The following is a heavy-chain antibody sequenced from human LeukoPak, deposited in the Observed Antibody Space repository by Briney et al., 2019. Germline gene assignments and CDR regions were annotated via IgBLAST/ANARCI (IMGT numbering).Heavy chain of an antibody. J-gene: IGHJ6*04. CDR3: AIAATRDNYYYYGMDV. Sequence: ASVKVSCKASGYTFTSYGLSWVRQAPGQGLEWMGWISAYNGNTNYAQKLQGRVTMTTDTSTSTAYMELRSLRSDDTAVYYCAIAATRDNYYYYGMDVWGKGTTVTVSS. CDR1: GYTFTSYG. CDR2: ISAYNGNT. D-gene: IGHD1/OR15-1a*01. V-gene: IGHV1-18*04.